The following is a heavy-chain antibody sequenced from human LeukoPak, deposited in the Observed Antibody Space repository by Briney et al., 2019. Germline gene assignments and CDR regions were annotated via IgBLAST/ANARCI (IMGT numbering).Heavy chain of an antibody. D-gene: IGHD2-21*02. J-gene: IGHJ6*03. CDR3: ARTYCGGDCRGYYYSYYMDV. CDR1: GASIRSYY. CDR2: FSYGGST. V-gene: IGHV4-59*01. Sequence: SETLSLTCTVSGASIRSYYWNWIRQSPGKGLEWIGSFSYGGSTNYNPSLGSRVSISVDTSKNQFSLKLSSVTAADTAVYYCARTYCGGDCRGYYYSYYMDVWGKGTTVTISS.